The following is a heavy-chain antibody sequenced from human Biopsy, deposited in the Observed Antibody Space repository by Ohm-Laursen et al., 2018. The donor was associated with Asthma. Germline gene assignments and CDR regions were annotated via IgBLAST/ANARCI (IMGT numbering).Heavy chain of an antibody. V-gene: IGHV3-30-3*01. CDR2: ISYDGSNK. CDR3: ARDMNRDGWYFDY. CDR1: GLSFSEFV. Sequence: SLRLSCTASGLSFSEFVMHWVRQAPGKGLEWVAVISYDGSNKYYADSVKGRFTISRDNSKNTLYLQMNSLRGDDTAVYYCARDMNRDGWYFDYWGQGTLVTVSS. D-gene: IGHD5-24*01. J-gene: IGHJ4*02.